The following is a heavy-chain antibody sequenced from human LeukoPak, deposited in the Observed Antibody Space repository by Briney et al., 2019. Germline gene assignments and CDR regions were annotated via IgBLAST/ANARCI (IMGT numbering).Heavy chain of an antibody. CDR1: GGSISSYY. Sequence: SETLSLTCTVSGGSISSYYWSWIRQSPGKGLEWIGDIYYSGSTNYNPSLKSRVTISIDTSKNQFSLKLTSVTAADTAVYYCARLQWSNFVYDYWGQGTLVTVSS. J-gene: IGHJ4*02. CDR3: ARLQWSNFVYDY. V-gene: IGHV4-59*08. D-gene: IGHD2-15*01. CDR2: IYYSGST.